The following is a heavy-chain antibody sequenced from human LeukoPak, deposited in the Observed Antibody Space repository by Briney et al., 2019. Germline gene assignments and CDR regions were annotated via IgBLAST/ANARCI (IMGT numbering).Heavy chain of an antibody. CDR1: GFTFSSYA. D-gene: IGHD3-22*01. CDR3: ARVRSDYYDLDYYYYMDV. V-gene: IGHV3-30*04. CDR2: ISYDGSNK. Sequence: AGGSLRFSCAASGFTFSSYAMHWVRQAPGKGLEWVAVISYDGSNKYYADSVKGRFTISRDNSKNTLYLQMNSLRAEDTAVYYCARVRSDYYDLDYYYYMDVWGKGTTVTVSS. J-gene: IGHJ6*03.